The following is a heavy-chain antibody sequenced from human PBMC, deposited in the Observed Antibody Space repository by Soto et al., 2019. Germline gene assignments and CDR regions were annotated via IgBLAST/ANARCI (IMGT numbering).Heavy chain of an antibody. D-gene: IGHD1-1*01. V-gene: IGHV4-59*08. J-gene: IGHJ4*02. CDR1: GGSISSYY. CDR3: AREAGTTIDY. Sequence: QVQLQESGPGLMKPSETLSLTCTVSGGSISSYYWSWIRQPPGKRLEWIGYIYYSGSTNYNPSLKSRVTMSVDTSKNQFSLKLSSVTAADTAVYYCAREAGTTIDYWGQGTLVTVSS. CDR2: IYYSGST.